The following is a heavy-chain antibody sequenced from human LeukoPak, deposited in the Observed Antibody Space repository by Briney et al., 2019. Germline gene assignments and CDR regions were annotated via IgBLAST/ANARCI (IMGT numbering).Heavy chain of an antibody. J-gene: IGHJ5*02. D-gene: IGHD3-22*01. CDR1: GGTFSSYA. V-gene: IGHV1-69*13. Sequence: SVKVSCKASGGTFSSYAISWVRQAPGQGLEWMGGIIPIFGTANYAQKFQGRVTITADESTSTAYMELSSLRSEDTAVYYCARGGANNYYDSTTTNWFDPWGQGTLVTVSS. CDR3: ARGGANNYYDSTTTNWFDP. CDR2: IIPIFGTA.